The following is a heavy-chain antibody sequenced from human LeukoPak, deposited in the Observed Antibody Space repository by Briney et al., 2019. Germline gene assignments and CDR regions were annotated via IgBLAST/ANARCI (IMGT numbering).Heavy chain of an antibody. J-gene: IGHJ4*02. CDR3: ARVMTTVTSYYFDY. CDR1: GGFVGSFY. V-gene: IGHV4-4*07. D-gene: IGHD4-11*01. Sequence: SETLSLTCTVSGGFVGSFYWSWIRQPAGKGLEWIGRIYTNGSTKYNPSLKSRVTVSVDPSKNQFSLKLTSVTAADTAVYYCARVMTTVTSYYFDYWGQGTLVTVSS. CDR2: IYTNGST.